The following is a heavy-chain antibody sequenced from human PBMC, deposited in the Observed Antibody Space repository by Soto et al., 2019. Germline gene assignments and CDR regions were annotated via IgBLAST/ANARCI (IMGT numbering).Heavy chain of an antibody. CDR3: AKDDNWNLYGFDP. CDR1: GFTFSSYG. V-gene: IGHV3-30*18. D-gene: IGHD1-20*01. J-gene: IGHJ5*02. CDR2: ISYDGSNK. Sequence: WGSLRLSCAASGFTFSSYGMHWVRQAPGKGLEWVAVISYDGSNKYYADSVKGRFTISRDNSKNTLYLQMNSLRAEDTAVYYCAKDDNWNLYGFDPWGQGTLVTVSS.